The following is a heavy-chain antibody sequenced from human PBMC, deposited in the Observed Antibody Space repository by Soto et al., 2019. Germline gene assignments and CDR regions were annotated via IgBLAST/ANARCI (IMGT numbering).Heavy chain of an antibody. CDR3: VRGGYMHACDI. CDR1: GFTFSSYW. V-gene: IGHV3-74*01. J-gene: IGHJ3*02. D-gene: IGHD6-13*01. CDR2: MNNDGSYT. Sequence: GGSLRLSCAASGFTFSSYWMYWVRQAPGKGLEWVSHMNNDGSYTIYAESVKRRFTFSRDNAKNTLYLQMNSLRAEDTAVYYCVRGGYMHACDIWGQGTMVTVSS.